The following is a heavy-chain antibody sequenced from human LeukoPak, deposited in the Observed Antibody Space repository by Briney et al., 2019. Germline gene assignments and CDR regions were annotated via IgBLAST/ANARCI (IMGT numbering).Heavy chain of an antibody. V-gene: IGHV3-48*02. CDR3: ARVGSGSYYPDY. CDR1: GFIFSSYS. D-gene: IGHD1-26*01. Sequence: PGGSLRLSCVASGFIFSSYSMNWVRQAPGKGLGWVSHISSSSTTMHHADSVKGRFTISRDNAKNSLYLQMNSLRDEDTAVYYCARVGSGSYYPDYWGQGTLVTVSS. J-gene: IGHJ4*02. CDR2: ISSSSTTM.